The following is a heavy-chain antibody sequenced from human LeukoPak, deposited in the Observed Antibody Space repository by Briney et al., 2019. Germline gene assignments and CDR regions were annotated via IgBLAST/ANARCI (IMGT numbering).Heavy chain of an antibody. D-gene: IGHD3/OR15-3a*01. Sequence: GGSLRLSCAASGFTFSDYSMTWVRQAPGKGLEWVSYIGPSTTLKDYADSVEGRFTISRDNVKNSLYLQMNSLRAEDTAVYYCARDLNWAFDYWGQGTLVTVSS. V-gene: IGHV3-48*01. CDR3: ARDLNWAFDY. J-gene: IGHJ4*02. CDR2: IGPSTTLK. CDR1: GFTFSDYS.